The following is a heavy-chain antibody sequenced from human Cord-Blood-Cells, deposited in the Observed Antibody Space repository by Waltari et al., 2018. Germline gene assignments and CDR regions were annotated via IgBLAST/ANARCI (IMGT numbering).Heavy chain of an antibody. D-gene: IGHD5-12*01. Sequence: QVQLVQSGAAVKKPGASVKVSCKVSGYTLPELSMQWVRQAPGKGLEWMGGFDPEDGETIYAQKFQGRVTMTEDTSTDTAYMELSSLRSEDTAVYYCATAPYSGYDFDAFDIWGQGTMVTVSS. CDR1: GYTLPELS. J-gene: IGHJ3*02. V-gene: IGHV1-24*01. CDR3: ATAPYSGYDFDAFDI. CDR2: FDPEDGET.